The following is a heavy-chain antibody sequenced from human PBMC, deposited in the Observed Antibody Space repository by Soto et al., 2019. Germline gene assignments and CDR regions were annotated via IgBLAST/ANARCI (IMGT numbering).Heavy chain of an antibody. V-gene: IGHV1-69*06. CDR3: ARALLSHSYDSGGYDSYFHAMDV. J-gene: IGHJ6*02. Sequence: QVQLVQSGAEVKKPGSSVKVSCKASGGTFSSLDINWVRQAPGQGLEWMGGIIPISETTNYAQIFQGRVSIVADISPSTAYMELSRLRSEDTAVYYCARALLSHSYDSGGYDSYFHAMDVWGQGTPVTVSS. D-gene: IGHD3-22*01. CDR2: IIPISETT. CDR1: GGTFSSLD.